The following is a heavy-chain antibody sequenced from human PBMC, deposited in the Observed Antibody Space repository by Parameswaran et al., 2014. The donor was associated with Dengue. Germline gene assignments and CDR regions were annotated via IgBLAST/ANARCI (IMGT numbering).Heavy chain of an antibody. CDR3: AREGSWYHDY. Sequence: VRQMPGKGLEWVSYISSSGSTIYYADSVKGRFTISRDNAKNSLYLQMNSLRAEDTAVYYCAREGSWYHDYWGQGTLVTVS. CDR2: ISSSGSTI. J-gene: IGHJ4*02. D-gene: IGHD6-13*01. V-gene: IGHV3-48*03.